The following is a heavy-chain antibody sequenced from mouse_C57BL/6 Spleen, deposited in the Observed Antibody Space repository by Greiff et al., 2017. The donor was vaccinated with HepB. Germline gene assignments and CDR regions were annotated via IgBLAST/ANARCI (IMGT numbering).Heavy chain of an antibody. J-gene: IGHJ2*01. CDR2: INYDGSST. V-gene: IGHV5-16*01. CDR1: GFTFSDYY. D-gene: IGHD1-1*01. Sequence: EVMLVESEGGLVQPGSSMKLSCTASGFTFSDYYMAWVRQVPEKGLEWVANINYDGSSTYYLDSLKSRFIISRDNAKNILYLQMSSLKSEDTATYYCARTGYGSSYDYWGQGTTLTVSS. CDR3: ARTGYGSSYDY.